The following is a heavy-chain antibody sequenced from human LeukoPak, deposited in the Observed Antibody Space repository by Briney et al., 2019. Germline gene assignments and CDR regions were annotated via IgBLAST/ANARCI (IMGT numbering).Heavy chain of an antibody. CDR3: ARASSTSSYYYYYGMDV. CDR1: GFTFSSYG. D-gene: IGHD2-2*01. V-gene: IGHV3-33*01. Sequence: GGSLRLSCAASGFTFSSYGMHWVRQAPGKGLEWVAVIWYDGSNKYYADSVKGRFTISRDNSKNTLYLQMNSLRAEDTAVYYCARASSTSSYYYYYGMDVWGQGTTVTVSS. J-gene: IGHJ6*02. CDR2: IWYDGSNK.